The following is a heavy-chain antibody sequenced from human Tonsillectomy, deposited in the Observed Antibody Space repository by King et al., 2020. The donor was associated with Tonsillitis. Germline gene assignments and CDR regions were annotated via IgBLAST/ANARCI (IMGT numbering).Heavy chain of an antibody. D-gene: IGHD2-21*01. CDR1: GGSFSGYY. CDR2: INHSGST. V-gene: IGHV4-34*01. CDR3: ARGETLRYYYYMDV. J-gene: IGHJ6*03. Sequence: VQLQQWGAGLLKPSETLSLTCAVYGGSFSGYYWSWIRQPPGKGLEWIGEINHSGSTNYNPSLKSRVTISVDTSKNQFSLRLTSVTAADTAVYYCARGETLRYYYYMDVWGKGTTVTVSS.